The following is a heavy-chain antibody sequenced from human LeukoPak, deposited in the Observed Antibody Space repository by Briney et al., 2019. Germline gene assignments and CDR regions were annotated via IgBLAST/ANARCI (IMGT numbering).Heavy chain of an antibody. CDR3: ARAPYDYVWGSYRPNWFDP. V-gene: IGHV1-24*01. J-gene: IGHJ5*02. D-gene: IGHD3-16*02. CDR2: FDPEDGET. Sequence: GASVKVSCKVSGYTLTELSMHWVRQAPGKGLEWMGGFDPEDGETIYAQKLQGRVTMTTDTSTSTAYMELRSLRSDDTAVYYCARAPYDYVWGSYRPNWFDPWGQGTLVTVSS. CDR1: GYTLTELS.